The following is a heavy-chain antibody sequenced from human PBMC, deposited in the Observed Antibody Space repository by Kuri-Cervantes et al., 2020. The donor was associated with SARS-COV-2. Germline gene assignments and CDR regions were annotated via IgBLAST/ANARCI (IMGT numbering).Heavy chain of an antibody. Sequence: SVKVSCKASGGTLRNYAISWVRQAPGQGLEWMGRIIPIFGTANYAQKFQGRVTITADESTSTAYMELSSLRSEDTAVYYCASEEIVAVRGKNYYYYYMDVWGKGTTVTVSS. CDR1: GGTLRNYA. CDR3: ASEEIVAVRGKNYYYYYMDV. D-gene: IGHD3-22*01. V-gene: IGHV1-69*13. CDR2: IIPIFGTA. J-gene: IGHJ6*03.